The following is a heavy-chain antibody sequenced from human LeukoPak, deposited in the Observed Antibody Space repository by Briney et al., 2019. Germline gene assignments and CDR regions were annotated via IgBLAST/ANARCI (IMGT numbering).Heavy chain of an antibody. J-gene: IGHJ4*02. D-gene: IGHD3-22*01. CDR2: IYHSGTT. CDR1: GYSISTGCY. Sequence: SETLSLTCTVSGYSISTGCYWGWIRQPPGKGLEWIGSIYHSGTTYYNPSLKSRLTISVDTSKNQFSLKLYSVTAADTAVYYCVRGPYYYDRSGYYSKVFDYWGQGTLVTVSS. CDR3: VRGPYYYDRSGYYSKVFDY. V-gene: IGHV4-38-2*02.